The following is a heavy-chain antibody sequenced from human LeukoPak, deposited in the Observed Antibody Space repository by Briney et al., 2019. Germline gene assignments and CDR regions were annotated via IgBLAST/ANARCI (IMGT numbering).Heavy chain of an antibody. CDR2: TNHSGST. V-gene: IGHV4-34*01. J-gene: IGHJ4*02. D-gene: IGHD3-22*01. CDR1: GGSFSGYY. Sequence: PSETLSLTCAVYGGSFSGYYWSWIRQPPGKGLEWIGETNHSGSTKYNPSLKSRVTISVDTSKNQFSLKLSSVTAADTAVYYCLRCPGGYAYDDYWGQGTLVTVSS. CDR3: LRCPGGYAYDDY.